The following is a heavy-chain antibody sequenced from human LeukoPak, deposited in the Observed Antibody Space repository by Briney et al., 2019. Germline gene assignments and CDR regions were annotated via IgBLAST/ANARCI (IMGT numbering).Heavy chain of an antibody. CDR1: GFIFSSYA. V-gene: IGHV3-23*01. D-gene: IGHD2-21*02. J-gene: IGHJ4*02. Sequence: PGGSLRLSCAASGFIFSSYALSWVRQAPGEGLEWVSAISTSGGGTYYADSVKGRFTISRDNSKNTLNLQMNSLRVEDTAVYYCASGRVTFDHWGQGTLVTVSS. CDR2: ISTSGGGT. CDR3: ASGRVTFDH.